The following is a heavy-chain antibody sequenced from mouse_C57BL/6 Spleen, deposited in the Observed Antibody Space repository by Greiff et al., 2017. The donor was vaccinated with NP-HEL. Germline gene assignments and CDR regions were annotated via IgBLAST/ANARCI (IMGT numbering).Heavy chain of an antibody. CDR1: GFTFSSYT. CDR2: ISGGGGNT. V-gene: IGHV5-9*01. J-gene: IGHJ2*01. Sequence: DVQLVESGGGLVKPGGSLKLSCAASGFTFSSYTMSWVRQTPEKRLEWVATISGGGGNTYYPDSVKGRFTISRDNAKNTLYLHMSSLRSEDTALYYCARGSSSYFDYWGQGTTLTVSS. D-gene: IGHD1-1*01. CDR3: ARGSSSYFDY.